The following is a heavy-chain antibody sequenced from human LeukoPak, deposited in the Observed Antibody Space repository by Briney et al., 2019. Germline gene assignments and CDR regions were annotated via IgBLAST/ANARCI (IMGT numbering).Heavy chain of an antibody. J-gene: IGHJ4*02. Sequence: GGSLRLSCAVSGITLSNYGMSWVRQAPGKGLEWVAGISDSGGSTNYADSVKGRFTISRDSPKNALYLQMTSLRAEDTAVYFCAKRGVVIRVILVGFHKEAYYFDSWGQGALVTVSS. CDR3: AKRGVVIRVILVGFHKEAYYFDS. CDR1: GITLSNYG. D-gene: IGHD3-22*01. V-gene: IGHV3-23*01. CDR2: ISDSGGST.